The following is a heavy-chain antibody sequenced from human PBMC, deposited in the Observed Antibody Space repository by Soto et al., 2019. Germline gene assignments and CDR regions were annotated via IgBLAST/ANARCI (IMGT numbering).Heavy chain of an antibody. CDR2: MSPYNGNT. CDR3: ARNEAAAGIFPAPELWVPSHGFWSDS. CDR1: GYMFISYG. D-gene: IGHD6-13*01. Sequence: ASVKVSCKASGYMFISYGISWVRQAPGQGLEYMGWMSPYNGNTKYAQKFQGRVTMTTDTSTSTAYVELRSLRYDDTAVYYCARNEAAAGIFPAPELWVPSHGFWSDSWAQGTLVTVS. J-gene: IGHJ5*01. V-gene: IGHV1-18*01.